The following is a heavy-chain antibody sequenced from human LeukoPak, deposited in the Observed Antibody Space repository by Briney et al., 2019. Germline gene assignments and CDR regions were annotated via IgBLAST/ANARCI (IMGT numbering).Heavy chain of an antibody. V-gene: IGHV3-48*01. J-gene: IGHJ4*02. CDR3: ARDPGLMRAAACGDY. CDR1: GFTFSSYG. D-gene: IGHD6-13*01. CDR2: ISSSSNTI. Sequence: GGSLRLSCAASGFTFSSYGMIWVRQAPGKGLEWISYISSSSNTIYYADSVKGRFTISRDNAKNSLYLQVSSLRAEDTAVYYCARDPGLMRAAACGDYWGQGALVIVSS.